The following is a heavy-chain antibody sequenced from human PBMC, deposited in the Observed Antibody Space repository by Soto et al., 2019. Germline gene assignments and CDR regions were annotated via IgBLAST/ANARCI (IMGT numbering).Heavy chain of an antibody. D-gene: IGHD5-18*01. J-gene: IGHJ6*02. Sequence: SETLSLTCTVSGGSISSYYWSWIRQPPGKGLEWIGYIYNSGSTNYNPSLKSRVTISVDTSKNQFSLKLSSVTAADTTVYYCARTADTRTDYYYYGMDVWGQGTTVTVSS. V-gene: IGHV4-59*01. CDR2: IYNSGST. CDR3: ARTADTRTDYYYYGMDV. CDR1: GGSISSYY.